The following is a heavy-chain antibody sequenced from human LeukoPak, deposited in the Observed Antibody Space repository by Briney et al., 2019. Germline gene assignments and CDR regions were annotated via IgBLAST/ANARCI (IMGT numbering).Heavy chain of an antibody. CDR2: IYTSGST. J-gene: IGHJ4*02. Sequence: SETLSLTCTVSGGSISSYYWSWIRQPAGKGLEWIGRIYTSGSTNYNPSPKSRVTMSVDTSKNQFSLKLSSVTAADTAVYYCARDLRSYYYDSSGYSYYFDYWGQGTLVTVSS. D-gene: IGHD3-22*01. CDR1: GGSISSYY. CDR3: ARDLRSYYYDSSGYSYYFDY. V-gene: IGHV4-4*07.